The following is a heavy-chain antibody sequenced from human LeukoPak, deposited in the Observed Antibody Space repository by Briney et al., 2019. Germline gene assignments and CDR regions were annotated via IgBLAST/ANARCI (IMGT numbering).Heavy chain of an antibody. CDR1: GGTFSSYA. V-gene: IGHV1-69*13. D-gene: IGHD4-17*01. CDR3: ARSQGGYGDYYDY. CDR2: IIPIFGTA. Sequence: SVKVSCKASGGTFSSYAISWVRQAPGQGLEWMGGIIPIFGTANYAQKFQGRVTVTADESTSTAYMELSSLRSEDTAVYYCARSQGGYGDYYDYWGQGTLVTVSS. J-gene: IGHJ4*02.